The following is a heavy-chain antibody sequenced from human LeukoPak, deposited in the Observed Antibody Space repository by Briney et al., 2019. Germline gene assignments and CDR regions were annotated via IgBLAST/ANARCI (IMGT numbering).Heavy chain of an antibody. D-gene: IGHD5-24*01. CDR1: GFTFSSYA. V-gene: IGHV3-30*04. CDR3: TRDSARRDGYNFDY. Sequence: GRSLRLSCAAYGFTFSSYAMHWVRQAPGKGLEWVALISYDGSIKYYADSVKGRFTISRDNSKNTLYLQMNSLRTEDTAVYYCTRDSARRDGYNFDYWGQGTLVTVSS. CDR2: ISYDGSIK. J-gene: IGHJ4*02.